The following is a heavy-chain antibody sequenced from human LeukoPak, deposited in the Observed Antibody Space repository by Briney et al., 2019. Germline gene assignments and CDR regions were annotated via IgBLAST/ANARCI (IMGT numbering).Heavy chain of an antibody. CDR2: ISGSGGST. CDR1: GFTFSSYA. D-gene: IGHD2-2*01. V-gene: IGHV3-23*01. J-gene: IGHJ4*02. Sequence: GGSLRLSCAASGFTFSSYAMSWVRQAPGKGLERVSAISGSGGSTYYADSVKGRFTISRDNSKNTLYLQMNSLRTEDTAVYYCAKGTLGHCSSNGCYFSDYWGQGTLVTVSS. CDR3: AKGTLGHCSSNGCYFSDY.